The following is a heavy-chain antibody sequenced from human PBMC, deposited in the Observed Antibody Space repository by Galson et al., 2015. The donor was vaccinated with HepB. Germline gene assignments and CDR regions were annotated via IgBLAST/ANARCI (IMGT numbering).Heavy chain of an antibody. CDR1: GFTFSSCA. CDR3: AKAIGDWRAAFDI. D-gene: IGHD2-21*02. CDR2: LSSSGGST. V-gene: IGHV3-23*01. J-gene: IGHJ3*02. Sequence: SLRLSCAASGFTFSSCAMGWVRQAPGKGLEWVSSLSSSGGSTYYTDSVRGRFTISRDNSKNTLYLQINSLRAEDTALYYCAKAIGDWRAAFDIWGQGTMVTVSS.